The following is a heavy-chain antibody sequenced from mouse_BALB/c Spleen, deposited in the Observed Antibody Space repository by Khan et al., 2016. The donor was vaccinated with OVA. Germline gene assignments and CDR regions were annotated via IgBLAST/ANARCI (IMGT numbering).Heavy chain of an antibody. CDR2: ISYSGNT. V-gene: IGHV3-2*02. CDR1: GYSITTDYA. CDR3: ARVYGGDFDY. Sequence: EVKLLESGPGLVKPSQSLSLTCTVTGYSITTDYAWNWIRQFPGKKLEWMGFISYSGNTKYNPSLKSRISITRDTSKNQFFLQLKSVTTEDTARYYCARVYGGDFDYWGQGTTVTVSS. D-gene: IGHD1-1*01. J-gene: IGHJ2*01.